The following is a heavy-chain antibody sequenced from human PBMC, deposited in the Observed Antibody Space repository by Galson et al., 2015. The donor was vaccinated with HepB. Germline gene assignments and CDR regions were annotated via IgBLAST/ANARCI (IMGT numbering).Heavy chain of an antibody. J-gene: IGHJ4*02. D-gene: IGHD3-16*01. V-gene: IGHV1-18*01. CDR3: ARDRLGYSDYMDY. CDR1: GYTFTSSG. Sequence: SVKVSCKASGYTFTSSGIGWVRQAPRQGLEWMGWISPYNTNPSYAQKFQGRVTMTTDTSTTTAYMELRSLRFDDTAVYYCARDRLGYSDYMDYWGQGTLVSVSS. CDR2: ISPYNTNP.